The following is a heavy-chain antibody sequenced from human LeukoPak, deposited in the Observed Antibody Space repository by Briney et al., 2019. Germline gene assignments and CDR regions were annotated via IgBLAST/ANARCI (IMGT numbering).Heavy chain of an antibody. CDR2: ISYDGSNK. CDR1: GFTFSSYA. V-gene: IGHV3-30-3*01. Sequence: GRSLRLSCAASGFTFSSYAMHWVRQAPGQGLEWVAVISYDGSNKYYADSVKGGFTISRDNSKNTLYLQMNSLRAEDTAGYYCAREWRKITMTRPRDYWGQGTLVTVSS. J-gene: IGHJ4*02. D-gene: IGHD3-22*01. CDR3: AREWRKITMTRPRDY.